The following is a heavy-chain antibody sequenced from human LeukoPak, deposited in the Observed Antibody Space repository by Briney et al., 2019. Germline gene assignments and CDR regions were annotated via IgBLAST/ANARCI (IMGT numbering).Heavy chain of an antibody. CDR1: GGSLSGYY. J-gene: IGHJ4*02. D-gene: IGHD1-26*01. Sequence: SETLSLTCAVYGGSLSGYYWSWIRQPPGKGLEWIGEINHSGSTNYNPSLKSRVTISVDTSKNQFSLKLNPVTAADTAVYYCARGGRIVGATGNLDYWGQGALVTVSS. V-gene: IGHV4-34*01. CDR3: ARGGRIVGATGNLDY. CDR2: INHSGST.